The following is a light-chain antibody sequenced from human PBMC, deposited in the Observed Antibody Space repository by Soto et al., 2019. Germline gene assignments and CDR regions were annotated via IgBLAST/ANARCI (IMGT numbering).Light chain of an antibody. CDR3: QQRRSWPPTIT. J-gene: IGKJ5*01. CDR1: QSVSTY. Sequence: EIVLTPSPATVSFSPGERATLSCRASQSVSTYLAWYQQRPGKAPRLLLYDASYRATDIPPRFSGSGSGKDFTLNISSLEPEDFAVYYCQQRRSWPPTITFGQGTRLEIK. CDR2: DAS. V-gene: IGKV3-11*01.